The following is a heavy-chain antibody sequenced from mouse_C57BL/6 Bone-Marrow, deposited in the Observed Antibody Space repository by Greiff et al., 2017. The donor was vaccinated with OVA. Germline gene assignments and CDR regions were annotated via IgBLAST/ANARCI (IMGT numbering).Heavy chain of an antibody. Sequence: EVNLVESGGGLVQSGRSLRLSCATSGFTFSDFYMEWVRQAPGKGLEWIAASRNKANDYTTEYSASVKGRFIVSRDTSQSILYLQMNALRAEDTATYYCARDYYGSSYWYFDVWGTGTTVTVSS. V-gene: IGHV7-1*01. J-gene: IGHJ1*03. D-gene: IGHD1-1*01. CDR1: GFTFSDFY. CDR3: ARDYYGSSYWYFDV. CDR2: SRNKANDYTT.